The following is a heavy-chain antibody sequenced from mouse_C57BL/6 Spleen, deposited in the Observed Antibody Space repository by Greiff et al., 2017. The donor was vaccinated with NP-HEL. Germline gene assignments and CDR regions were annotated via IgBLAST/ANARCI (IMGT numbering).Heavy chain of an antibody. J-gene: IGHJ4*01. CDR3: ARTTVVAYYAMDY. V-gene: IGHV5-17*01. Sequence: EVKLEESGGGLVKPGGSLKLSCAASGFTFSDYGMHWVRQAPEKGLEWVAYISSGSSTIYYADTVKGRFTISRDNAKNTLFLQMTSLRSEDTGMYYCARTTVVAYYAMDYWGQGTSVTVSS. CDR2: ISSGSSTI. D-gene: IGHD1-1*01. CDR1: GFTFSDYG.